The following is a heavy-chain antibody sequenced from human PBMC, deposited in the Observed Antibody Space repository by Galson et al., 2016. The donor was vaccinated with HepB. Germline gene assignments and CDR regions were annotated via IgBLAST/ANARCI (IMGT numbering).Heavy chain of an antibody. CDR1: GFNFDDYA. J-gene: IGHJ4*02. D-gene: IGHD6-13*01. CDR2: ISIRGDYM. CDR3: ARSKDSRWYSSFDY. Sequence: SLRLSCATSGFNFDDYATHWVRQGPGKGLEWVSSISIRGDYMYYADSAKGRFTISRDNARNSMYLQMNSLRVEDTAVYYCARSKDSRWYSSFDYWGQGTLATVSS. V-gene: IGHV3-21*01.